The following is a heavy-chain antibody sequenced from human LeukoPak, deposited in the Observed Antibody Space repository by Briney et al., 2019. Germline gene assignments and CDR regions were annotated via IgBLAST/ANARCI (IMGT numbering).Heavy chain of an antibody. Sequence: PGGSLRLSCAASGFTLSDYYMSWIRQAPGKGLEWVSYISSSSGRTIYYADSVKGRFTISRDNAKNSLYLQMNSLRAEDTAVYYCARDRAVAGFSIWGQGTLVTVSS. CDR1: GFTLSDYY. V-gene: IGHV3-11*04. CDR3: ARDRAVAGFSI. J-gene: IGHJ4*02. D-gene: IGHD6-19*01. CDR2: ISSSSGRTI.